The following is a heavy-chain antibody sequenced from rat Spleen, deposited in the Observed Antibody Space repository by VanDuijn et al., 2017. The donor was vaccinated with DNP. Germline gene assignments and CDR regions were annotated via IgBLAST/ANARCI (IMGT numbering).Heavy chain of an antibody. D-gene: IGHD1-11*01. V-gene: IGHV5-20*01. CDR3: ATGVYGGYEDWFAY. J-gene: IGHJ3*01. CDR2: ISYDGGST. CDR1: GFMFSDYY. Sequence: EVQLVESGGGLVQPGRSMKLSCEGSGFMFSDYYMAWVRQAPTKGLEWVAYISYDGGSTSYGDSVKGRFTISRDNAKSTLYLQMDSLRSEDTATYYCATGVYGGYEDWFAYWGQGTLVTVSS.